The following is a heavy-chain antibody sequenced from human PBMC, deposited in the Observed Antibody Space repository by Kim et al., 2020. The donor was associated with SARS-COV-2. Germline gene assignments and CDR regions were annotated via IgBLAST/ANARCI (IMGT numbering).Heavy chain of an antibody. CDR3: ASASSTSCPCYYMDV. CDR1: EFTFSTYW. CDR2: ISSSGNST. Sequence: GGSLRLSCAASEFTFSTYWMYWVRQAPGKGLLWVSRISSSGNSTNYADSVKGRFTISRDNSKNTLYLQRNSLRAEDTAVYYCASASSTSCPCYYMDVWGKGNTFTVSS. D-gene: IGHD2-2*01. V-gene: IGHV3-74*01. J-gene: IGHJ6*03.